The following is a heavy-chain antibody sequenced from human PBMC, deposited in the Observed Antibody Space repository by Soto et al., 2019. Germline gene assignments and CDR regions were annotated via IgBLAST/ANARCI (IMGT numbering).Heavy chain of an antibody. Sequence: QVQLVQSGAEVKKPGASVKVSCKASGYTFTSYGISWVRQAPGQGLEWMGWISAYNGNTNYAQKLQGRVTMTTDTXTXXAYMELRSLRSDDTAVYYCARSSPPDDSSGYILDYWGQGTLVTVSS. CDR1: GYTFTSYG. J-gene: IGHJ4*02. CDR3: ARSSPPDDSSGYILDY. D-gene: IGHD3-22*01. CDR2: ISAYNGNT. V-gene: IGHV1-18*01.